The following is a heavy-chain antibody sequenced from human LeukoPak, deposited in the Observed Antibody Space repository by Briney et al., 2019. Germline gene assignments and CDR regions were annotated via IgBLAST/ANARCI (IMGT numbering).Heavy chain of an antibody. CDR1: GFTFISYW. Sequence: GGSLRLSCAASGFTFISYWLTWVRQAPGKGLEWVANIKQDGSEKYYVGSVKGRFTISRDNSKNTLYLQMNSLRAEDTAVYYCAKDVRWSHYDSSGSFDYWGQGTLVTVSS. D-gene: IGHD3-22*01. CDR2: IKQDGSEK. J-gene: IGHJ4*02. CDR3: AKDVRWSHYDSSGSFDY. V-gene: IGHV3-7*03.